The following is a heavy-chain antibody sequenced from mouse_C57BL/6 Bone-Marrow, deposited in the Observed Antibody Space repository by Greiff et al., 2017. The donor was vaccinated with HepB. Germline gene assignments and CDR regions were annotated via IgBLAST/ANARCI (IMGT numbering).Heavy chain of an antibody. CDR3: ARGSLGY. CDR2: INPSTGGT. V-gene: IGHV1-42*01. CDR1: GYSFTGYY. J-gene: IGHJ3*01. Sequence: VQLQQSGPELVKPGASVKISCKASGYSFTGYYMNWVKQSPEKSLEWIGEINPSTGGTTYNQKFKAKATLTVDKSSSTAYMQLKSLTSEDSAVYYCARGSLGYWGQGTLVTVSA.